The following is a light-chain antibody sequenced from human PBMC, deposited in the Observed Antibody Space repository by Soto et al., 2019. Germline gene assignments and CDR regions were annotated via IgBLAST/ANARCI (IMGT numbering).Light chain of an antibody. CDR3: QSYDSSLSGAV. Sequence: QSVLTQPPSVSGAPGQRVTISCTGSSSNIGAGYDVHWYQQLPGTAPKLLIYGNSNRPSGVPDRFSGSKSGTSASLAITGPQAEDEADYYFQSYDSSLSGAVFGGGTQLTVL. J-gene: IGLJ7*01. V-gene: IGLV1-40*01. CDR1: SSNIGAGYD. CDR2: GNS.